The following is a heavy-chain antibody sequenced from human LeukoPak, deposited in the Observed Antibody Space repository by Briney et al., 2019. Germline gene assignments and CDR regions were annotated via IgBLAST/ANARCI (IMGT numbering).Heavy chain of an antibody. J-gene: IGHJ3*02. CDR2: IYYSGST. D-gene: IGHD3-10*01. V-gene: IGHV4-31*03. CDR3: ARWNYYALIRAFDI. CDR1: GGSISSGGYY. Sequence: SETLSLTCTVSGGSISSGGYYWSWIRQHPGKGLEWIGYIYYSGSTYYDPSLKSRVTISVDTSKNQFSLKLSSVTAADTAVYYCARWNYYALIRAFDIWGRGTMVTVSS.